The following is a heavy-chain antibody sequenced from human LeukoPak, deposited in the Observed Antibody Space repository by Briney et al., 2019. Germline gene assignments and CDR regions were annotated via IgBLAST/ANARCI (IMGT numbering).Heavy chain of an antibody. V-gene: IGHV4-38-2*02. CDR1: GYSISSGYY. CDR3: ARVKDPGGYYYYYYMDV. J-gene: IGHJ6*03. CDR2: INHSGGT. D-gene: IGHD3-16*01. Sequence: SETLSLTCTVSGYSISSGYYWSWIRQPPGEGLEWIGEINHSGGTKYNPSLKSRVTISVDTSKNQFSLKLSSVTAADTAMYYCARVKDPGGYYYYYYMDVWGKGTTVTVSS.